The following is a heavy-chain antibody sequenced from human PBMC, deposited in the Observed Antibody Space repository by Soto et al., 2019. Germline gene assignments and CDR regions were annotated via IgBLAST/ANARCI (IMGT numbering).Heavy chain of an antibody. D-gene: IGHD2-15*01. CDR2: IDPSDSYT. J-gene: IGHJ6*02. V-gene: IGHV5-10-1*01. CDR1: GYSFTSYW. CDR3: AKDLSGARWYYDALDV. Sequence: GESLKISCKGSGYSFTSYWISWVRQMPGKGLEWMGRIDPSDSYTNYSPSFQGHVTISADKSISTAYLQWSSLKASDTAMYYCAKDLSGARWYYDALDVWGQGTTVTVSS.